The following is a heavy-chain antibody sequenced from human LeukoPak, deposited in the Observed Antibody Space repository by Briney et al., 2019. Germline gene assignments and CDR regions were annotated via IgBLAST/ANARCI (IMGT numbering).Heavy chain of an antibody. D-gene: IGHD6-19*01. CDR3: VRDHSMLQWLIH. CDR1: GFTFSSYS. CDR2: ISSSSRSYI. V-gene: IGHV3-21*01. Sequence: GGSLRLSCAASGFTFSSYSMNWVRQAPGKGLEWVSSISSSSRSYIYYADSVKGRFTISRDNAKNSLYLQMNSLRAEDTAVYYCVRDHSMLQWLIHWGQGTLVTVSS. J-gene: IGHJ4*02.